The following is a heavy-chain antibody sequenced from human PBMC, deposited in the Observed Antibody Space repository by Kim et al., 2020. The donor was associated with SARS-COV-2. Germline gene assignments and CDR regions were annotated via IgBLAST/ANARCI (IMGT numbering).Heavy chain of an antibody. CDR3: AQVNYDSSGPLEYFQH. J-gene: IGHJ1*01. V-gene: IGHV3-9*01. Sequence: GGSLRLSCAASGFTFDAYAMHWVRQAPGKGLEWVSGISWNSGSIGYADSVKGRFTISRDNAKNSLYLQMNSLRAEDTALYYCAQVNYDSSGPLEYFQHWGQGTLVTASP. D-gene: IGHD3-22*01. CDR1: GFTFDAYA. CDR2: ISWNSGSI.